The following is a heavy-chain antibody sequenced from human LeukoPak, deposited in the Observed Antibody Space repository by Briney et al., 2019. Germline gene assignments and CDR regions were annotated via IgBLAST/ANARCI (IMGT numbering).Heavy chain of an antibody. CDR1: GYSISSGYH. Sequence: SETLSLTCTVSGYSISSGYHWGWIRQPPGKGLEWIGTIYHSGSTYYNPSLKSRVTISVDTSKNQFSLKLSSVTAADTAVYYCARDRGGSSGFYYFDYWGQGTLVTVSS. CDR3: ARDRGGSSGFYYFDY. V-gene: IGHV4-38-2*02. J-gene: IGHJ4*02. CDR2: IYHSGST. D-gene: IGHD6-19*01.